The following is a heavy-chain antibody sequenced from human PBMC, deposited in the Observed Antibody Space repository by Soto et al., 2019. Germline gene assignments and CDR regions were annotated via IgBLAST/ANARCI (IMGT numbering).Heavy chain of an antibody. CDR2: ISSDGNTK. CDR3: ATEVAVAGDFDY. CDR1: GFTFSSYG. V-gene: IGHV3-30*03. D-gene: IGHD6-19*01. Sequence: QVRLVESGGGVVQPGRSLRLSCVASGFTFSSYGIHWVRQAPGKGLEWVAVISSDGNTKYYADSVKGRFTISRDNSKNTLYLQMDSLRPEHQAVYYCATEVAVAGDFDYWGHGTLVTVSS. J-gene: IGHJ4*01.